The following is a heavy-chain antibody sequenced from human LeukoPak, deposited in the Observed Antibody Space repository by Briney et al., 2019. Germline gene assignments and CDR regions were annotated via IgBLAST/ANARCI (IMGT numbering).Heavy chain of an antibody. D-gene: IGHD2-21*01. CDR3: AKFHDFSYSFDS. CDR1: GVTFSTSA. J-gene: IGHJ4*02. Sequence: RGALRLSCVASGVTFSTSATSSVRQTPGKGLECHSTISFSGTSTYYADSEKSRCTTSKDNTKNTLYLQMNSLRAEDTAVLYFAKFHDFSYSFDSWGQGTLVTVSS. V-gene: IGHV3-23*01. CDR2: ISFSGTST.